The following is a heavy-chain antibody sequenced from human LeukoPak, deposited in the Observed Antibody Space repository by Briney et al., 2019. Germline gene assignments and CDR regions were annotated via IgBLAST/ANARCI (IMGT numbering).Heavy chain of an antibody. J-gene: IGHJ4*02. CDR2: IWYDGSNK. CDR1: GFTFRSYG. V-gene: IGHV3-33*01. D-gene: IGHD3-10*01. Sequence: PGSSLRLSCAASGFTFRSYGMHWVRHAPGKGLEWVAVIWYDGSNKYYADSVKGRFTISRDNSKNTLYLQMNSLRAEDTAVYYCARDLGHTSGLDYWGQGTLVTVSS. CDR3: ARDLGHTSGLDY.